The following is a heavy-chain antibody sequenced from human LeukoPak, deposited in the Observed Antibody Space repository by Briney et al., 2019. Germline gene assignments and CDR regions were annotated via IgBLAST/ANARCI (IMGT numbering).Heavy chain of an antibody. CDR3: ARDLRTTVTSHFDY. J-gene: IGHJ4*02. CDR1: RFTFSSYS. V-gene: IGHV3-48*04. CDR2: ISSSSSTM. D-gene: IGHD4-17*01. Sequence: PGGSLRLSCAASRFTFSSYSMNWVRQAPGKGLEWVSYISSSSSTMYYADSVKGRFTISRDNAKNSLYLQMNSLRAEDTAVYYCARDLRTTVTSHFDYWGQGTLVTVSS.